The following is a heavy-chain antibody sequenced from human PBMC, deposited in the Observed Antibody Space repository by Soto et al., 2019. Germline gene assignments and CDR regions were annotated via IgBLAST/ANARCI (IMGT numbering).Heavy chain of an antibody. Sequence: SETLSLTCTVSGGSISSSSYYWGWIRQPPGKGLEWIGSIYYSGSTYYNPSLKSRATISVDTSKNQFSLKLSSVTAADTAVYYCARGSYYYDSSGYYHYWAQGTLVTVS. CDR1: GGSISSSSYY. D-gene: IGHD3-22*01. J-gene: IGHJ4*02. V-gene: IGHV4-39*01. CDR2: IYYSGST. CDR3: ARGSYYYDSSGYYHY.